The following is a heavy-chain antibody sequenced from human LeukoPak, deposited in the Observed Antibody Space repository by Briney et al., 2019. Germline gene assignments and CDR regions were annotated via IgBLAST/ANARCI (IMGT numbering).Heavy chain of an antibody. D-gene: IGHD4-11*01. CDR1: GFTFSTYA. V-gene: IGHV3-64D*06. Sequence: GGPLRLSCSASGFTFSTYAMHWVRQAPGKGLQFVSAINGNGVGTFYADSVKGRFTVSRDNSKNTLYLQMSSLRAEDTALYYCVKDTYANSWSSFDVWGQGTMVTVSS. J-gene: IGHJ3*01. CDR2: INGNGVGT. CDR3: VKDTYANSWSSFDV.